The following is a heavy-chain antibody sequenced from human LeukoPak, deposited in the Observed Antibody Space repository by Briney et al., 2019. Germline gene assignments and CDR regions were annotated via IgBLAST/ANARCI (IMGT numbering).Heavy chain of an antibody. CDR2: ISYTGNT. J-gene: IGHJ6*04. D-gene: IGHD3-10*01. Sequence: PSETLSLTCTVSGVFINSNTYSWGWIRQPPGGGLEWIGTISYTGNTYYNSSLKSRLTISVDTSKTQFSLRLSSVTAADTAVYYCAREPHSMKYYYGSGSLAGILDVWGKGTTVTVSS. V-gene: IGHV4-39*02. CDR3: AREPHSMKYYYGSGSLAGILDV. CDR1: GVFINSNTYS.